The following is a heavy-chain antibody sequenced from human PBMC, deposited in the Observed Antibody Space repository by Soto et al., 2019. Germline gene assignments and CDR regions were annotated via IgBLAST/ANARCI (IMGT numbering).Heavy chain of an antibody. CDR3: AKDRRLYSSSWYSWFDP. CDR2: ISYDGSNK. D-gene: IGHD6-13*01. Sequence: GGSLRLSCAASGFTFSSYGMHWVRQAPGKGLEWVAVISYDGSNKYYADSVKGRFTISRDNSKNTLYLQMNSLRAEDTAVYYYAKDRRLYSSSWYSWFDPWGQGTLVTVSS. V-gene: IGHV3-30*18. J-gene: IGHJ5*02. CDR1: GFTFSSYG.